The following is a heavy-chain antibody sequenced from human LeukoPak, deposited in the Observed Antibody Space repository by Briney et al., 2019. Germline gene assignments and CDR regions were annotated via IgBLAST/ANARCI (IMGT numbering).Heavy chain of an antibody. J-gene: IGHJ5*02. CDR2: INHSGST. CDR3: ARLTSGRYYGNWFDP. V-gene: IGHV4-34*01. CDR1: GGSFSGYY. Sequence: SETLSVTCAVYGGSFSGYYWSWIRQPPGNGLEWIGEINHSGSTNYNPSLKSRVTISVDTSKNQFSLKLSSVTAADTAVYYCARLTSGRYYGNWFDPWGQGTLVTVSS. D-gene: IGHD1-26*01.